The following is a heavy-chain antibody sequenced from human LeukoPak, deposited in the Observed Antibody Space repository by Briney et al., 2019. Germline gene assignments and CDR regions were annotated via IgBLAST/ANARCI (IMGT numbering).Heavy chain of an antibody. Sequence: PSETLSLTCTLSGGSLSSSTYYWGWVRQPPGKGLEWIGYNNYSGSTYYNPSLKSRVTISVDTSKNQFSLKLSSVTAADTAVYYCARVGSEYYGSGSYYIPWYFDLWGRGTLVTVSS. D-gene: IGHD3-10*01. J-gene: IGHJ2*01. CDR1: GGSLSSSTYY. CDR3: ARVGSEYYGSGSYYIPWYFDL. CDR2: NNYSGST. V-gene: IGHV4-30-4*08.